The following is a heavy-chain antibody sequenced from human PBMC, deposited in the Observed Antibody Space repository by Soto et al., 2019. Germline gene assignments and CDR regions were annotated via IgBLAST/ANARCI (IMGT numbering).Heavy chain of an antibody. CDR2: IYPAGPT. V-gene: IGHV3-53*01. D-gene: IGHD6-19*01. J-gene: IGHJ4*02. CDR3: ARDADSSGLHY. Sequence: LRLSSAASGFTVSGMFMNWVRQAPGKGLEWVSVIYPAGPTYYADSVKGRFTISRDNSKNTLFLQLNNLRAEDTAVYYCARDADSSGLHYWGQGILVPVSS. CDR1: GFTVSGMF.